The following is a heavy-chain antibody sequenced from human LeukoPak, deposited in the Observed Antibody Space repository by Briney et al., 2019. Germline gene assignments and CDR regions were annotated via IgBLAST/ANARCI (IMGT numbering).Heavy chain of an antibody. V-gene: IGHV1-69*13. CDR3: ARGDLGELSPPLRY. D-gene: IGHD3-16*02. CDR1: GGTFSIYA. CDR2: IIPIFGTA. J-gene: IGHJ4*02. Sequence: GASVKVSCKASGGTFSIYAISWVRQAPGQGLEWMGGIIPIFGTANYAQKFQGRVTITADESTSTAYMELSSLRSEDTAVYYCARGDLGELSPPLRYWGQGTLVTVSS.